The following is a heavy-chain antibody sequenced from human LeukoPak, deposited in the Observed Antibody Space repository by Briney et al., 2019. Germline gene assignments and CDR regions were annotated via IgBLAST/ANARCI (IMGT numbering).Heavy chain of an antibody. V-gene: IGHV4-61*09. CDR2: FYTSGHT. D-gene: IGHD3-16*01. CDR1: GGSINSGSYY. CDR3: ARRRLGEFFDY. J-gene: IGHJ4*02. Sequence: SETLSLTCTVSGGSINSGSYYWSWIRQPAGKGLEWMGHFYTSGHTSYNPSLKSRVTISVDTSKNQFSLKLSSVTSADTAVYYCARRRLGEFFDYWGQGTLVTVSS.